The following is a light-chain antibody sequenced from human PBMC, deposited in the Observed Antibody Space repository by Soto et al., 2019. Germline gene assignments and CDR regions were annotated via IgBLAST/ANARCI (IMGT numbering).Light chain of an antibody. CDR1: QSVPKNF. CDR2: GAS. V-gene: IGKV3-20*01. CDR3: LQYATAPQT. J-gene: IGKJ1*01. Sequence: EIVLTQSPGTLSLSPGERATLSCRASQSVPKNFLAWYQQEPGQAPRLLIYGASSRATGIPDRFSGSGSGTDFTLTISRLEPEDFAVYHCLQYATAPQTFGQGTKVEIQ.